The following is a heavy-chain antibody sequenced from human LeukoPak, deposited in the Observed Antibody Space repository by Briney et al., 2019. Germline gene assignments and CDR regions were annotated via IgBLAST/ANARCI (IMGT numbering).Heavy chain of an antibody. D-gene: IGHD1-26*01. CDR3: ARVGHYPRDAFDI. CDR1: GGSISSYY. J-gene: IGHJ3*02. Sequence: PSETLSLTCTVSGGSISSYYWSWIRQPPGKGLEWIGYIYYSGSTNYNPSLKSRVTISVDTSKNQFSLKLSSVTAADTAVYYCARVGHYPRDAFDIWGQGTMVTVSS. CDR2: IYYSGST. V-gene: IGHV4-59*01.